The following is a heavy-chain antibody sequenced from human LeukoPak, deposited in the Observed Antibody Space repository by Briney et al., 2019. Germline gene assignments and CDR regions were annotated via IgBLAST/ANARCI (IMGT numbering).Heavy chain of an antibody. V-gene: IGHV3-48*01. D-gene: IGHD2-15*01. CDR1: GFTFSSYA. Sequence: GGSLRLSCAASGFTFSSYAMSWVRQAPGKGLEWISYISYDSAIKYYADSVRGRFTISRDNAKNSLSLQMHSLRAEDTAVYYCVRDNPRCCGVVPVNIDDFWGQGTLVTVSS. CDR3: VRDNPRCCGVVPVNIDDF. CDR2: ISYDSAIK. J-gene: IGHJ4*02.